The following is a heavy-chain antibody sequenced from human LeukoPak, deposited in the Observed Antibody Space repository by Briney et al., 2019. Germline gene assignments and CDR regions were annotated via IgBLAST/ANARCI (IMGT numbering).Heavy chain of an antibody. V-gene: IGHV4-59*08. CDR1: GGSISSNY. CDR2: TYYSDST. D-gene: IGHD3-10*01. J-gene: IGHJ3*02. CDR3: GRSNCNSTLNTRVTKSVDTSKTQSSLKLSSVAAADTAVYYCGGVSPLYSSSFLDAFDI. Sequence: SETLSFTGTGSGGSISSNYWSWIRQGPGMGREWSGYTYYSDSTNYKPSHSRGTTISVTTTRNDFSLKMSSRTAATAVYYSGRSNCNSTLNTRVTKSVDTSKTQSSLKLSSVAAADTAVYYCGGVSPLYSSSFLDAFDIWGQGTMVTVSS.